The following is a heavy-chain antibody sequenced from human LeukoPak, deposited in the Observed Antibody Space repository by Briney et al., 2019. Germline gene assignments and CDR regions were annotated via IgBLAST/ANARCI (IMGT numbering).Heavy chain of an antibody. D-gene: IGHD3-3*01. CDR2: IKQDGSEK. CDR1: GFTFSSYW. V-gene: IGHV3-7*01. J-gene: IGHJ4*02. Sequence: PGGSLRLSCAASGFTFSSYWMSWVRQAPGKGLEWVANIKQDGSEKYYVDSVKGRFTISRDNAKNSLYLQMNSLRAEDTAVYYCAREYYDFWSGYYPFDYWGQGTLVTVSS. CDR3: AREYYDFWSGYYPFDY.